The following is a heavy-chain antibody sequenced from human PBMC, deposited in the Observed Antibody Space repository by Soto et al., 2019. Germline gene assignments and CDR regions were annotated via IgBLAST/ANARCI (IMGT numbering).Heavy chain of an antibody. CDR2: ISSSSSYI. D-gene: IGHD2-15*01. CDR3: AINQPTVVAATDDAFDI. Sequence: GGSLRLSCAASGFTFSSYSMNWVRQAPGKGLEWVSSISSSSSYIYYADSVKGRFTISRDNAKNSLYLQMNSLRAEDTAVYYCAINQPTVVAATDDAFDIWGQGTMVTVSS. CDR1: GFTFSSYS. J-gene: IGHJ3*02. V-gene: IGHV3-21*01.